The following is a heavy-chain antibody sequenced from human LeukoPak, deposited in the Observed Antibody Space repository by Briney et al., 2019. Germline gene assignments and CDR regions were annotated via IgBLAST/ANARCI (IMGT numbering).Heavy chain of an antibody. J-gene: IGHJ6*03. Sequence: SVKVSCKASGGTFSSYAISWVRQAPGQGLEWMGGIIPIFGTANYAQKFQGRVTITADESTSTAYKELSSLRSEDTAVYYCARVETVTIFGVVTPYYYYMDVWGKGTTVTVSS. D-gene: IGHD3-3*01. CDR1: GGTFSSYA. CDR2: IIPIFGTA. V-gene: IGHV1-69*01. CDR3: ARVETVTIFGVVTPYYYYMDV.